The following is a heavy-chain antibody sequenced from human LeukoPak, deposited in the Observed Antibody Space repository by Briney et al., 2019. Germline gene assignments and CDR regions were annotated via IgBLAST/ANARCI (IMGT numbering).Heavy chain of an antibody. CDR1: GFTFSSYW. J-gene: IGHJ4*02. CDR3: ARVGNYYDSSGYYLSFDY. D-gene: IGHD3-22*01. Sequence: GGSLRLSCAAPGFTFSSYWMSWVRQAPGKGLEWVANIKQDGSEKYYVDSVKGRFTISRDNAKNSLYLQMNSLRAEGTAVYYCARVGNYYDSSGYYLSFDYWGQGTLVTVSS. V-gene: IGHV3-7*03. CDR2: IKQDGSEK.